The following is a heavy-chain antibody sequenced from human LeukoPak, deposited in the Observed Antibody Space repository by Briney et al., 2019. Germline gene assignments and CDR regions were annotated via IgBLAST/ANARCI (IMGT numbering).Heavy chain of an antibody. CDR1: GYSFTSYD. V-gene: IGHV1-8*01. Sequence: ASVKVSCKASGYSFTSYDIDWVRQATGQGLEWMGWMNPNSGNTGYAEKFQGRVTMTRNTSKSTAYMELSSLRSEDTAVYYCARATYGSGSYHPYYYYMDVWGQGTTVTVSS. CDR3: ARATYGSGSYHPYYYYMDV. D-gene: IGHD3-10*01. CDR2: MNPNSGNT. J-gene: IGHJ6*03.